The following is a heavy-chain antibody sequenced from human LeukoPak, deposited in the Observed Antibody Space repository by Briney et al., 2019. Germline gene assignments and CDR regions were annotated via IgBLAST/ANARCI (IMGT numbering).Heavy chain of an antibody. CDR2: IYYSGST. CDR1: GGSISSSSHY. D-gene: IGHD3-22*01. Sequence: SETLSLTCTVSGGSISSSSHYWGWIRQPPGKGLEWIGSIYYSGSTYYNPSLKSRVTISVDTSKNQFSLKLSSVTAADTAVYYCARGPTYYYDSSGYCFDYWGQGTLVTVSS. CDR3: ARGPTYYYDSSGYCFDY. V-gene: IGHV4-39*01. J-gene: IGHJ4*02.